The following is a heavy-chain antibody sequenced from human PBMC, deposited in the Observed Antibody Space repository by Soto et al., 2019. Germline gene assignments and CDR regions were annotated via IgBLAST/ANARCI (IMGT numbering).Heavy chain of an antibody. Sequence: PGESLKISCKGSGYSFTSYWIGWVRQMPGKGLEWMGIIYPGDSDTRYSPSFQGQVTISADKSISTAYLQWSSLKASDTAMYYCARRDSTYYDFWSGYSGWFDPWGQGTLVTVSS. CDR3: ARRDSTYYDFWSGYSGWFDP. V-gene: IGHV5-51*01. CDR2: IYPGDSDT. J-gene: IGHJ5*02. CDR1: GYSFTSYW. D-gene: IGHD3-3*01.